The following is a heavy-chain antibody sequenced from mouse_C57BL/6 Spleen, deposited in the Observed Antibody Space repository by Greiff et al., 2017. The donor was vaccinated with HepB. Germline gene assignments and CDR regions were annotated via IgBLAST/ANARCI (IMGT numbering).Heavy chain of an antibody. J-gene: IGHJ2*01. Sequence: DVKLVESGGGLVQPGGSLSLSCAASGFTFTDYYMSWVRQPPGKALEWLGFIRNKANGYTTEYSASVKGRFTISRDNSQSILYLQMNALRAEDSATYYCARYSPLNWDYFDYWGQGTTLTVSS. CDR3: ARYSPLNWDYFDY. CDR2: IRNKANGYTT. V-gene: IGHV7-3*01. CDR1: GFTFTDYY. D-gene: IGHD4-1*02.